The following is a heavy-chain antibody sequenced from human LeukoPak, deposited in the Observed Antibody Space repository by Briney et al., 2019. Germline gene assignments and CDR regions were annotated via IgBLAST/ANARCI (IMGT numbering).Heavy chain of an antibody. V-gene: IGHV4-59*08. CDR3: ARHNYDDYVFDI. D-gene: IGHD4-17*01. CDR2: INYSGSA. J-gene: IGHJ3*02. CDR1: GGSLSSYY. Sequence: SSETLSLTCTVSGGSLSSYYFSWIRQSPGKGLEWIAYINYSGSASYNPSLKGRVTMSVDTSKQFSLSLSSVTAADTAVYYCARHNYDDYVFDIWGQGTKVTVSS.